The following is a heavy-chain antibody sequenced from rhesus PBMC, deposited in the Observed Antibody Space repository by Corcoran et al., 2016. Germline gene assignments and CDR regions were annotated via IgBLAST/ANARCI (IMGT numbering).Heavy chain of an antibody. CDR1: GGSISDGYY. Sequence: QVQLQESGPGLVKPSETLSLTCAVPGGSISDGYYWRWLRPPPGKGLEWIGYIYGSGGGTNYNPSLKNRVTISIDTSKNQFSLKLSSVTAADTAVYYCARDRPYSSSYDYWGQGVLVTVSS. CDR3: ARDRPYSSSYDY. V-gene: IGHV4-106*01. CDR2: IYGSGGGT. J-gene: IGHJ4*01. D-gene: IGHD6-43*01.